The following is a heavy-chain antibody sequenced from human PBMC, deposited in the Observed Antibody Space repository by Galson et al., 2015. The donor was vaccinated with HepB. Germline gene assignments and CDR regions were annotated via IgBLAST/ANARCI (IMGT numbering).Heavy chain of an antibody. Sequence: PALVKPTQTLTLTCTFSGFSLSTSGVGVGWIRQPPGKALEWLALIFWNDNKYYSPSLKSRLTVTKDTSKNQVVLFMTDMDPVDTATYFCTHRPHYGRKFSPFDPWGQGTLVAVSS. CDR2: IFWNDNK. J-gene: IGHJ5*02. CDR1: GFSLSTSGVG. CDR3: THRPHYGRKFSPFDP. D-gene: IGHD4-17*01. V-gene: IGHV2-5*01.